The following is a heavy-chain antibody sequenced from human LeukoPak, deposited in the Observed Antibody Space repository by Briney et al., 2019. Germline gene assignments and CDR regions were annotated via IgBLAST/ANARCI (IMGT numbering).Heavy chain of an antibody. D-gene: IGHD3-3*01. CDR2: IYYSGST. V-gene: IGHV4-30-4*01. J-gene: IGHJ4*02. CDR1: GGSISSGDYY. Sequence: PSQTLSLTCTVSGGSISSGDYYWSWIRQPPGKGLEWIGYIYYSGSTYYNPSLKSRVTISGDTSKNQLSLKLSSVTAADTAVYYCAVFSVPTYYDFWSGYYSWGQGTLVTVSS. CDR3: AVFSVPTYYDFWSGYYS.